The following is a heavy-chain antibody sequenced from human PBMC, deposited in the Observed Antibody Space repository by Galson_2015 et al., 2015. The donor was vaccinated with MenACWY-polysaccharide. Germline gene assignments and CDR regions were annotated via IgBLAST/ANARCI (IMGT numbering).Heavy chain of an antibody. CDR2: IRTQSEGRT. CDR3: TADVPEPLSQIDY. CDR1: GYTFNSAW. V-gene: IGHV3-15*01. Sequence: SLRLSCPGSGYTFNSAWMNWVRQAPGKGLEWVARIRTQSEGRTAYATPVKGRFTISRDDSNNALYLHMNNLKPEDTAMYYCTADVPEPLSQIDYWGQGTLVTVSS. D-gene: IGHD1-14*01. J-gene: IGHJ4*02.